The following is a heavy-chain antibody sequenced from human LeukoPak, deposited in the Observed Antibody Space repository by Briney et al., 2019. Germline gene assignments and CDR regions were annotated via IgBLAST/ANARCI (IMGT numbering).Heavy chain of an antibody. Sequence: PSETLSLTCTVSGASIGSSYGTGIRQSAGGGLNWIGLMSSVGSTTYNPSFKGRVTMSLDMSKKQFSLNLASVTAADTAVYYCARDQTYYVSSGYYYVTYSQHWGQGILVTVSS. CDR2: MSSVGST. CDR3: ARDQTYYVSSGYYYVTYSQH. J-gene: IGHJ1*01. CDR1: GASIGSSY. D-gene: IGHD3-22*01. V-gene: IGHV4-4*07.